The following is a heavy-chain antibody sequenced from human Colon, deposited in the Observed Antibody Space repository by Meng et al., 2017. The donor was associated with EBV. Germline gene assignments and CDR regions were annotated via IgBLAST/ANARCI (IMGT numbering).Heavy chain of an antibody. CDR1: GGSFSGYY. CDR2: HSEST. D-gene: IGHD2-15*01. J-gene: IGHJ4*02. CDR3: TTYAVGAGGRGY. Sequence: QVQLQQWGAGLLRPSETLSLTCAVYGGSFSGYYWSWIRQPPGKGLEWIGHSESTSYNPSLRSRVVISVDTAKNQFSLRLDSVTAADTAVYYCTTYAVGAGGRGYWGPGTLVTVSS. V-gene: IGHV4-34*06.